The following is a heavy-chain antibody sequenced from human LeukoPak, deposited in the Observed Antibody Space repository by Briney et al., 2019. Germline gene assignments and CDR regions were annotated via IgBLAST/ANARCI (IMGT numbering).Heavy chain of an antibody. J-gene: IGHJ4*02. D-gene: IGHD5-18*01. CDR2: ISGSGGST. Sequence: PGGSLRLSCAASGFTFSSYAMSGVRQAPGKGLEGVSAISGSGGSTYYADSVKGRFTISRDNSKNTLYLQMNSLRAEDTAVYYCAKDLGYSYGYFDYWGQGTLVTVSS. V-gene: IGHV3-23*01. CDR3: AKDLGYSYGYFDY. CDR1: GFTFSSYA.